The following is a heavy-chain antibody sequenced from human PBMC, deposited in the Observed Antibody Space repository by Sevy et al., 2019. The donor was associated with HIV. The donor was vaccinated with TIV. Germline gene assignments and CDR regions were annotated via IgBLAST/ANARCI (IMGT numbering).Heavy chain of an antibody. D-gene: IGHD3-22*01. CDR2: ISASGGST. J-gene: IGHJ4*02. CDR1: GFTFSSYV. V-gene: IGHV3-23*01. Sequence: GGSLRLSCTASGFTFSSYVISWVRQAPGKGLEWVSTISASGGSTYYADSVKGRFTISRDNSKKNVYLDMNSLRAEDTAIFYCAKEGGGYNYDSSGLFDYWGQGTLVTVSS. CDR3: AKEGGGYNYDSSGLFDY.